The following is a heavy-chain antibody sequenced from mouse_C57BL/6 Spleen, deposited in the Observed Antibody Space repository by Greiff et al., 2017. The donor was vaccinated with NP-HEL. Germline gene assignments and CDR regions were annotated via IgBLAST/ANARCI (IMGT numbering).Heavy chain of an antibody. D-gene: IGHD2-1*01. CDR2: IRLKSDNYAT. CDR1: GFTFSNYW. Sequence: EVQRVESGGGLVQPGGSMKLSCVASGFTFSNYWMNWVRQSPEKGLEWVAQIRLKSDNYATHYAESVKGRFTISRDDSKSSVYLQMNNLRAEDTGIYYCTSGNYVGAYWGQGTLVTVSA. V-gene: IGHV6-3*01. CDR3: TSGNYVGAY. J-gene: IGHJ3*01.